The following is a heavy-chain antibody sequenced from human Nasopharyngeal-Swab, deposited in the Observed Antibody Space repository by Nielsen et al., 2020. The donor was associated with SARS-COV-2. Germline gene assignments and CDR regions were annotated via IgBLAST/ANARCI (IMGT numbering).Heavy chain of an antibody. CDR1: GFTVSSNY. Sequence: GGSLRLSCAASGFTVSSNYMSWVRQAPGKGLEWVSYISSSGSTIYYADSVKGRFTISRDNAKNSLYLQMNSLRAEDTAVYYCASGKGYYYGSGTFDYWGQGTLVTVSS. J-gene: IGHJ4*02. V-gene: IGHV3-11*04. CDR3: ASGKGYYYGSGTFDY. CDR2: ISSSGSTI. D-gene: IGHD3-10*01.